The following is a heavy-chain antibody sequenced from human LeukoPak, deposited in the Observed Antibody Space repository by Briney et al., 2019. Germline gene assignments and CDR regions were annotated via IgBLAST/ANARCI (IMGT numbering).Heavy chain of an antibody. CDR2: IYNSGNI. CDR3: ATRGY. V-gene: IGHV4-59*08. Sequence: PSETLSLTCTVSGGSISSDYWQWIRQPPGKGLEWVGYIYNSGNIHYNSSLKSRVTISIDTSKNQFSLKLASVTAADTAVYYCATRGYWGQGTLVAVSS. CDR1: GGSISSDY. J-gene: IGHJ4*02. D-gene: IGHD3-10*01.